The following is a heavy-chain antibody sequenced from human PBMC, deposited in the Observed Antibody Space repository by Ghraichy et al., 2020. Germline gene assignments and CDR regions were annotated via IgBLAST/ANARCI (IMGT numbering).Heavy chain of an antibody. Sequence: SETLSLTCTVSGGSISSYYWSWIRQPPGKGLEWIGYIYYSGSTNYNPSLKSRVTISVDTSKNQFSLKLSSVTAADTAVYYCARVCDFWSGYKPLYWYVDLWGRGTLVTVSS. CDR1: GGSISSYY. CDR3: ARVCDFWSGYKPLYWYVDL. CDR2: IYYSGST. J-gene: IGHJ2*01. V-gene: IGHV4-59*01. D-gene: IGHD3-3*01.